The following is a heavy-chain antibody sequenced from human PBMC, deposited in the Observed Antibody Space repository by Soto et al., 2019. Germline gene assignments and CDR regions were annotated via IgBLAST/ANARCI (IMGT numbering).Heavy chain of an antibody. CDR3: ARNHYGDPQYNLFDP. D-gene: IGHD4-17*01. CDR2: IYCSGST. V-gene: IGHV4-39*01. Sequence: SETLSLTCTVSGGSISSSCYYWGWIRQPPGKGLEWIGSIYCSGSTYYNPSLKSRVTISVDTSKNQFSLKLSSVTAADTAVYYCARNHYGDPQYNLFDPWGQGTLVTVSS. J-gene: IGHJ5*02. CDR1: GGSISSSCYY.